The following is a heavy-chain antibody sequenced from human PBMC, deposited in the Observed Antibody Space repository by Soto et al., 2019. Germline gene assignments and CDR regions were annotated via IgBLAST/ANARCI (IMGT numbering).Heavy chain of an antibody. V-gene: IGHV3-23*01. CDR3: AKGLAVTPSASDY. J-gene: IGHJ4*02. D-gene: IGHD6-19*01. CDR2: ISDGGGRT. CDR1: GFTFNMYA. Sequence: EVQLLESGGDLVQPGGSLRLSCAASGFTFNMYAMSWVRQAPGKGLEWVSAISDGGGRTYYTDSVKGRFSISRDISKNPLYLQMNTLRAEDTAVYYCAKGLAVTPSASDYWGQGTLVTVSS.